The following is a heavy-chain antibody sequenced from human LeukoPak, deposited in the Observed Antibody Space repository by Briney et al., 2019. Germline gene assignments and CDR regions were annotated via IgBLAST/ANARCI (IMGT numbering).Heavy chain of an antibody. CDR1: IDSFSNYH. CDR2: VNESGGT. Sequence: SETLSLTCAVYIDSFSNYHWNWIRQTPAKGMEWIGEVNESGGTNISPSLRSRVILSVDTSKNQFSLKLISVTVGDTAIYYCARGQGATVPQVGKNWFDPWGQGTRVTVSS. CDR3: ARGQGATVPQVGKNWFDP. D-gene: IGHD1-26*01. V-gene: IGHV4-34*01. J-gene: IGHJ5*02.